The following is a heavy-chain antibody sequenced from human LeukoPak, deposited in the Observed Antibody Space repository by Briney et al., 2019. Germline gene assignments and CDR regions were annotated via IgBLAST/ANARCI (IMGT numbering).Heavy chain of an antibody. J-gene: IGHJ4*02. Sequence: SETLSLTCTVSGGSISSYYWSWIRQPPGKGLEWIGYIYYSGSTYYNPSLKSRVTISVDTSKNQFSLKLSSVTAADTAVYYCARHGGGAMTLYWGQGTLVTVSS. D-gene: IGHD2-2*01. V-gene: IGHV4-59*04. CDR1: GGSISSYY. CDR2: IYYSGST. CDR3: ARHGGGAMTLY.